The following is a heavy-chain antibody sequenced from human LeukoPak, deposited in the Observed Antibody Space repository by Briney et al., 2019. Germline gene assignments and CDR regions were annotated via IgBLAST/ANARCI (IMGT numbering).Heavy chain of an antibody. J-gene: IGHJ4*02. CDR2: IWYDGSNK. Sequence: PGGSLRLSCAASGFTFSSYGMRWVRQAPGKGLEWVAVIWYDGSNKYYADSVKGRFTISRDNSKNTLYLQMNSLRAEDTAVYYCARGREYSSSSAFDYWGQGTLVTVSS. D-gene: IGHD6-6*01. V-gene: IGHV3-33*01. CDR1: GFTFSSYG. CDR3: ARGREYSSSSAFDY.